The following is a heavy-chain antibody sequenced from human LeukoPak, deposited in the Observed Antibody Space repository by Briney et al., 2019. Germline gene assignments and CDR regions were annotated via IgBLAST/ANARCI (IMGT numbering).Heavy chain of an antibody. CDR1: GFSFSTYW. CDR3: AKAPLGSGATYYFDS. V-gene: IGHV3-7*01. D-gene: IGHD6-19*01. J-gene: IGHJ4*02. Sequence: GGSLRLSCVASGFSFSTYWMTWVRQAPGKGLEWVANMNQDGSEKNYVDSVRGRFTISRDNAKNSLYLQMNSLRAEDTALYYCAKAPLGSGATYYFDSWGQGTLVTVSS. CDR2: MNQDGSEK.